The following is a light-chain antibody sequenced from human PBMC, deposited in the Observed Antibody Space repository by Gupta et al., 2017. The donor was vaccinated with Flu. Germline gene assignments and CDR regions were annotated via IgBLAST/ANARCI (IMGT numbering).Light chain of an antibody. Sequence: DIQLTQSPSFLSASVGDRVTITCRASQGLSSYLAWYQQKTGKAPKLLIYAASTLQSGVPSRFSGGGSETEFTLTINSLQPEDFATYYCQQLNSYPLTFGPGTKVEIK. CDR1: QGLSSY. CDR2: AAS. J-gene: IGKJ3*01. V-gene: IGKV1-9*01. CDR3: QQLNSYPLT.